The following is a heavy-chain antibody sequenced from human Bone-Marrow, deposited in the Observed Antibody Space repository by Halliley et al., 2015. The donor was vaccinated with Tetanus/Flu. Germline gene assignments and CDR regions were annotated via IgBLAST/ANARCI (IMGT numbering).Heavy chain of an antibody. CDR1: GDSISDHY. V-gene: IGHV4-59*11. J-gene: IGHJ5*02. CDR2: VYYSGST. CDR3: ARDWEGWYDP. D-gene: IGHD1-26*01. Sequence: LRLSCTVSGDSISDHYWSWIRQPPGKGLEWIGSVYYSGSTKYNPSLTSRLTMSFDTSKNQFSLKLRSVIATDTAVYYCARDWEGWYDPWGQGTQATVSS.